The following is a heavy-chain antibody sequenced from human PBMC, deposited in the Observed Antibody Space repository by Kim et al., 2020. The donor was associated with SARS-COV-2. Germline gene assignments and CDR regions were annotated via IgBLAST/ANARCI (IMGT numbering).Heavy chain of an antibody. Sequence: GGSLRLSCAASGFTFSSYAMHWVRQAPGKGLEWVAVISYDGSNKYYADSVKGRFTISRDNSKNTLYLQMNSLRAEDTAVYYCGRPGSGSYYSVVDYWGQGTLVTVSS. CDR1: GFTFSSYA. D-gene: IGHD1-26*01. CDR3: GRPGSGSYYSVVDY. V-gene: IGHV3-30*04. CDR2: ISYDGSNK. J-gene: IGHJ4*01.